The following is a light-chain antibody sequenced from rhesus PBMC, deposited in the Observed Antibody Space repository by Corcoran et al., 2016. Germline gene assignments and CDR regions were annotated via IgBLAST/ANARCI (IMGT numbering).Light chain of an antibody. Sequence: DIQMTQSPSSLSASVGDTVTITCRASQSISSWLAWYQQKPGKAPKLLFYKAASLQSGVPSRFSGRGSGTDFTLTISSLQSEDFATYYCQQYSSSPLTFGGGTKVELK. V-gene: IGKV1-22*01. CDR3: QQYSSSPLT. CDR1: QSISSW. J-gene: IGKJ4*01. CDR2: KAA.